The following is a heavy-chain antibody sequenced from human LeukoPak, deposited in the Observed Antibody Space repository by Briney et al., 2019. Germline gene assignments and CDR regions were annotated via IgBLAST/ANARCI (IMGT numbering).Heavy chain of an antibody. D-gene: IGHD1-20*01. CDR2: INTDTGNP. J-gene: IGHJ3*01. V-gene: IGHV7-4-1*02. CDR3: ARAGLTGSKVAFDV. CDR1: GYTFTDYP. Sequence: ASVKVSCKASGYTFTDYPMNWVRQAPGQGLEWMGWINTDTGNPTYAQGFTGHYVFSLDTSVSTAYLQIISLKAEDTAVYYCARAGLTGSKVAFDVWGQGSMVTVSS.